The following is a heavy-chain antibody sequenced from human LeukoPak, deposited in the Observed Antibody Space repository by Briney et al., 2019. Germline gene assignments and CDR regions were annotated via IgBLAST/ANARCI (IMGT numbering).Heavy chain of an antibody. Sequence: ASVKVSCKASGYTFTGYYMHWVRQAPGQGLEWMGWINPNSGGTNYAQKFQGRVTMTRDTSISTAYMELSRLRSDDTAVYYCARDLNPDQDAFDIWGQGTMVTVSS. CDR3: ARDLNPDQDAFDI. CDR2: INPNSGGT. D-gene: IGHD1-14*01. CDR1: GYTFTGYY. V-gene: IGHV1-2*02. J-gene: IGHJ3*02.